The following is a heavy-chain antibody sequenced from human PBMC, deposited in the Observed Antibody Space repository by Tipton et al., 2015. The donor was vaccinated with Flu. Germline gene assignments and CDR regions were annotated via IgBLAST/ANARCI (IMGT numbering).Heavy chain of an antibody. J-gene: IGHJ4*02. CDR2: IYHSGST. Sequence: TLSLTCIVSGYSISSGYYWGWIRQPPGKGLEWIGSIYHSGSTYYNPSLKSRVTISADTSKNQFSLKLSSATAADTAVYYCARGIYISSSWYVGRGDPNKNDYWGQGTLVTVSS. CDR3: ARGIYISSSWYVGRGDPNKNDY. CDR1: GYSISSGYY. D-gene: IGHD6-13*01. V-gene: IGHV4-38-2*02.